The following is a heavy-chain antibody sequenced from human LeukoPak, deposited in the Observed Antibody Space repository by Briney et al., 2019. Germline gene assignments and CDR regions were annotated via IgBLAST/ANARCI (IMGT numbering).Heavy chain of an antibody. J-gene: IGHJ4*02. CDR3: ARHSIRGSSSLYYFDY. CDR2: IYYSGST. V-gene: IGHV4-39*01. D-gene: IGHD6-13*01. CDR1: GGSISSSSYY. Sequence: SETLSLTCTVSGGSISSSSYYWGWIRQPPGKGLEWIGSIYYSGSTYYNPSLKSRVTISVDTSKNQFSLKLSPVTAADTAVYYCARHSIRGSSSLYYFDYWGQGTLVTVSS.